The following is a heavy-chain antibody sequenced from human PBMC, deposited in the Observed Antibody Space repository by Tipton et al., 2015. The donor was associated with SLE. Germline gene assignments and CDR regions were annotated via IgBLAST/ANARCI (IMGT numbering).Heavy chain of an antibody. CDR1: GISLSGYE. J-gene: IGHJ5*02. V-gene: IGHV3-48*03. CDR2: IRSGIGNIK. CDR3: ATAYCSGGSCPSS. D-gene: IGHD2-15*01. Sequence: GSLRLSCAASGISLSGYEFNWVRQAPGKGLEWVSYIRSGIGNIKSYVDSVKGRFTISRDNAKNSVFLEMSDLRAEDTAMYYCATAYCSGGSCPSSWGQGTLVTVSS.